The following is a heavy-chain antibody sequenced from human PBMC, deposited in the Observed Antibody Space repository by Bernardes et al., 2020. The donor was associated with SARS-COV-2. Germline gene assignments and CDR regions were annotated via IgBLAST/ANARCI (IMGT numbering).Heavy chain of an antibody. CDR2: INHSGST. Sequence: SETLSLTCAVYGGSFSGYYWSWIRQPPGKGLEWIWEINHSGSTNYHPSLKSRFTISVETSKYQFSLKLSSVTAADTSVYYCSIRFRETADYWGQGTMVTVSS. V-gene: IGHV4-34*01. CDR1: GGSFSGYY. CDR3: SIRFRETADY. D-gene: IGHD3-10*01. J-gene: IGHJ4*02.